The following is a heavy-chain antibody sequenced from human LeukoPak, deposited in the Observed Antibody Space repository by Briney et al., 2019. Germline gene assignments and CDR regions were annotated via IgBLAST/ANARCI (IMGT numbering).Heavy chain of an antibody. CDR2: ISSSGSTI. J-gene: IGHJ5*02. CDR1: GFTFSDYY. CDR3: ARDSYDILTGYQDWFDP. Sequence: GGSLRLSCAASGFTFSDYYMSWIRQAPGKGLEWVSYISSSGSTIYYADSVKGRFTISRDNAKNSLYLQMNSLRAEDTAVYYCARDSYDILTGYQDWFDPWGQGTLVTVSS. D-gene: IGHD3-9*01. V-gene: IGHV3-11*01.